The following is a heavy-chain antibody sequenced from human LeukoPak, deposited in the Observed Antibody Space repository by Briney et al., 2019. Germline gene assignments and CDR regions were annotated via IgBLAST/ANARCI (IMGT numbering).Heavy chain of an antibody. CDR3: ATDDSSGYYYGNEYFQH. V-gene: IGHV4-34*01. CDR2: INHSGST. D-gene: IGHD3-22*01. Sequence: SETLSPTCAVYGGSFSGYYWSWIRQPPGKGLEWIGEINHSGSTNYNPSLKSRVTISVDTSKNQFSLKLSSVTAADTAVYYCATDDSSGYYYGNEYFQHWGQGTLVTVSS. CDR1: GGSFSGYY. J-gene: IGHJ1*01.